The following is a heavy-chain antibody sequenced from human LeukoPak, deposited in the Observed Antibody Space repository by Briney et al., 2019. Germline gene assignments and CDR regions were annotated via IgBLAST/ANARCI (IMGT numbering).Heavy chain of an antibody. Sequence: ASVKISCKVSGYTFTDYYMHWVQQAPGKGLEWMGLVDPEDGETIYAEKFQGRVTITADTSTDTAYMELSSLRSEDTAVYYCTTNCGGDLYYFDYWGQGTLVTVSS. CDR1: GYTFTDYY. J-gene: IGHJ4*02. V-gene: IGHV1-69-2*01. CDR2: VDPEDGET. D-gene: IGHD2-21*02. CDR3: TTNCGGDLYYFDY.